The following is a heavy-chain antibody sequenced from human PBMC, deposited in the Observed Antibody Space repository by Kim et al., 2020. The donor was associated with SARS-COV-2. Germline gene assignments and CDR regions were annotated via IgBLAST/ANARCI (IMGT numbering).Heavy chain of an antibody. Sequence: ASVKVSCKASGHTFTGSYIHWMRQVPGQGLEWMGRVNTNSGGTNYPQKFQGRVTMTRDTSTRTAYMELSRLTSDDAGVYYCARSDITLAGRWFLVVWGRGTVVTVSS. J-gene: IGHJ2*01. D-gene: IGHD6-19*01. CDR2: VNTNSGGT. CDR3: ARSDITLAGRWFLVV. CDR1: GHTFTGSY. V-gene: IGHV1-2*05.